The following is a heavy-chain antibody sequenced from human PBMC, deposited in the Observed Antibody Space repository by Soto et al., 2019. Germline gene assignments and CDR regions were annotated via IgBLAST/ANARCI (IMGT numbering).Heavy chain of an antibody. J-gene: IGHJ4*02. V-gene: IGHV4-31*03. CDR2: IYYSGST. D-gene: IGHD6-13*01. Sequence: QVQLQESGPGLVKPSQTLSLTCTVSGGSISSGGYYWSWIRQHPGKGLEWIGYIYYSGSTYYNPSLKRRVTISVDTSKNQFSLKLSSVTAADTAVYYCARERAAGSPDLLPGRNYWGQGTLVTVSS. CDR3: ARERAAGSPDLLPGRNY. CDR1: GGSISSGGYY.